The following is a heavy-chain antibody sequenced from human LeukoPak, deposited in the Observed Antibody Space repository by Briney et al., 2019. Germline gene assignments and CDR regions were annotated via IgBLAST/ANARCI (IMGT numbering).Heavy chain of an antibody. D-gene: IGHD6-13*01. CDR2: IYYSGST. CDR3: ARHGSSWQTFDY. CDR1: GVSISSYH. J-gene: IGHJ4*02. Sequence: SEILSLTCTGSGVSISSYHWSWLPQRPGKEREGIGYIYYSGSTNYNPSLNSRVTISVDTSKNQFSLKLSSVTAADTAVYYCARHGSSWQTFDYWGKGTLVTVSS. V-gene: IGHV4-59*01.